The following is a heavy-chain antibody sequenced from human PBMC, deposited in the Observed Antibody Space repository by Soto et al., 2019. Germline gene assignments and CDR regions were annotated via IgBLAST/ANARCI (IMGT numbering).Heavy chain of an antibody. J-gene: IGHJ3*02. Sequence: EVQLLESGGGLVQPGGSLRLSCAASGFTFSSYAMSWVRQAPGKGLDWVSAVIASGDGTYNADSVKGRFTISRDNSKNTLYLQMNSLRAEDTAVYYCANSSAGRTDAFDIWGQGTMVTVSS. D-gene: IGHD3-10*01. V-gene: IGHV3-23*01. CDR3: ANSSAGRTDAFDI. CDR2: VIASGDGT. CDR1: GFTFSSYA.